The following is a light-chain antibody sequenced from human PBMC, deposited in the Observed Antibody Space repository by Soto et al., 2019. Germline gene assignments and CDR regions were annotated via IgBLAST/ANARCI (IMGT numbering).Light chain of an antibody. J-gene: IGKJ5*01. CDR1: QIVSSSF. CDR2: DAS. CDR3: QQYGSSRGVT. Sequence: EIVLTQSPGTLSLSPGERATLSCRAIQIVSSSFLAWYQQKVGQAPRLLIYDASNRATGIPDRFSGSGSGTDFTLTINRLEPEDFAVYYCQQYGSSRGVTFGQGTRLEIK. V-gene: IGKV3-20*01.